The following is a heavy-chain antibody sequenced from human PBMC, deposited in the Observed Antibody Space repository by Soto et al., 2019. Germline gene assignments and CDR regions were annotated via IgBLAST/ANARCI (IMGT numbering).Heavy chain of an antibody. CDR1: GVSISSSCYS. V-gene: IGHV4-39*01. J-gene: IGHJ4*02. CDR2: SYCSGST. CDR3: SRHFRADMGPLDY. D-gene: IGHD3-10*01. Sequence: PSESLSLTCAVSGVSISSSCYSWGWIRQPPGKGLEWIGSSYCSGSTYYNPSLKSRVTRSVDTSKNQFSLKLSSVTAADTAVYYCSRHFRADMGPLDYWGQGTLVTVSS.